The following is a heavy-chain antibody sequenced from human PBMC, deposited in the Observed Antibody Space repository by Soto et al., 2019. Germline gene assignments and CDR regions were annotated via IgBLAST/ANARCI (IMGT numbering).Heavy chain of an antibody. D-gene: IGHD3-10*01. CDR2: IYYSGST. CDR3: ARVSGYYYAMDV. CDR1: GGSISTFY. Sequence: QVQLQESGPGLVKPSETLSLTCTVSGGSISTFYWSWIRQSPGKGLEWIGYIYYSGSTNYNPSLKSRVTISVDTSKNQFSLKLSSVTAAETAVYYCARVSGYYYAMDVWGQGTTVAVSS. V-gene: IGHV4-59*01. J-gene: IGHJ6*02.